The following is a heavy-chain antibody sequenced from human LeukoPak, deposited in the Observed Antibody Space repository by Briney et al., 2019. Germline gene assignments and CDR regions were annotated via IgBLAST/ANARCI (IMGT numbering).Heavy chain of an antibody. CDR2: ISSSSSYI. D-gene: IGHD6-19*01. J-gene: IGHJ4*02. Sequence: GGSLRLSCAASGFTFSDYYMSWIRQAPGKGLEWVSSISSSSSYIYYADSVKGRFTISRDNAKNSLYLQMNSLRAEDTAVYYCATEAVAGTRWGQGTLVTVSS. CDR3: ATEAVAGTR. CDR1: GFTFSDYY. V-gene: IGHV3-11*06.